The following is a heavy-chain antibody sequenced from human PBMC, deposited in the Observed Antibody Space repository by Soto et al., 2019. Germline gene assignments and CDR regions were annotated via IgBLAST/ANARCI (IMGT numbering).Heavy chain of an antibody. J-gene: IGHJ6*02. CDR2: IIPIFGTA. CDR3: ARKSIGTMRGPYVGYYYYGMDV. Sequence: SVNVSCKSSGGTFSSYSISWVRQAPGQGLECMGGIIPIFGTANYAQKFQGRVTITADKSTSTAYMELSSLRSEDTAVYYCARKSIGTMRGPYVGYYYYGMDVWGQGTTVTVSS. V-gene: IGHV1-69*06. D-gene: IGHD3-10*01. CDR1: GGTFSSYS.